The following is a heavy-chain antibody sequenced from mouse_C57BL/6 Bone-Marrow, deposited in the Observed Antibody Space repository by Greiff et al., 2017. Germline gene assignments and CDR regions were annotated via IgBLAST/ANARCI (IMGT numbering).Heavy chain of an antibody. Sequence: VQLQQSGAELVKPGASVKLSCTASGFNIKDYYMHWVKQRTEQGLEWIGRIDPEDGETKYAPKFQGKATITADTSTTAAYLQLRSLTSEDTAVYYCARLDLLSPMDYWGQGTSVTVSS. CDR1: GFNIKDYY. CDR3: ARLDLLSPMDY. CDR2: IDPEDGET. D-gene: IGHD2-1*01. V-gene: IGHV14-2*01. J-gene: IGHJ4*01.